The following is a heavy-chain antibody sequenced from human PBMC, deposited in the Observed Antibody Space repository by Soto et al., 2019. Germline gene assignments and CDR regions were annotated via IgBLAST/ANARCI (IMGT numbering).Heavy chain of an antibody. D-gene: IGHD5-18*01. CDR3: ARDRGYRSGSFGS. Sequence: SETLSLTCIVSGGSISGYYWSWIRQPAGEELEWIGRIYSDGTTNYNPSLKGRGTMSVDTSKKQISLKLTSVTAADTAMYYCARDRGYRSGSFGSWGRGVLVTVSS. CDR2: IYSDGTT. V-gene: IGHV4-4*07. J-gene: IGHJ5*02. CDR1: GGSISGYY.